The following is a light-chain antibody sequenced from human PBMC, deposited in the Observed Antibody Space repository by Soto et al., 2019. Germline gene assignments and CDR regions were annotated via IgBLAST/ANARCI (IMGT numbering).Light chain of an antibody. J-gene: IGLJ1*01. CDR2: EVS. CDR3: SSYTTISNLV. Sequence: QSALTQPASVSGSPGQSITISCTGTSNDVGGYNYVSWYQHHPGKAPKLIIYEVSNRSSGVSNRFSGSKSGNTASLTISWLQAEYEADYSCSSYTTISNLVFGTGTKVTVL. V-gene: IGLV2-14*01. CDR1: SNDVGGYNY.